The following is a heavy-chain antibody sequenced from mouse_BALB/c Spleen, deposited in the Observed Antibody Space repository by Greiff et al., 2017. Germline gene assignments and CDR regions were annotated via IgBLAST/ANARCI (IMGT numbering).Heavy chain of an antibody. CDR3: ARKNDVGYAMDY. J-gene: IGHJ4*01. D-gene: IGHD2-12*01. CDR1: GFSLTSYG. V-gene: IGHV2-2*02. CDR2: IWAGGST. Sequence: VQLQESGPGLVAPSQSLSITCTVSGFSLTSYGVHWVRQPPGKGLEWLGVIWAGGSTDYNAAFISRLSISKDNSKSQVFFKMNSLQANDTAIYYCARKNDVGYAMDYWGQGTSVTVSS.